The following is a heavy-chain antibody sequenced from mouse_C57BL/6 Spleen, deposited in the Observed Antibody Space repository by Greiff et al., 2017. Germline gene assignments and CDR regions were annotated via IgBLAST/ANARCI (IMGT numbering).Heavy chain of an antibody. J-gene: IGHJ4*01. CDR3: AGHYYGSAMDY. V-gene: IGHV1-54*01. CDR1: GYAFTNYL. CDR2: INPGSGGT. Sequence: QVQLQQSGAELVRPGTSVKVSCKASGYAFTNYLIEWVKQRPGQGLEWIGVINPGSGGTNYNEKFKGKATLTADKSSSTAYMQLSSLTSEDSAVYFGAGHYYGSAMDYWGQGTSVTVSS. D-gene: IGHD1-1*01.